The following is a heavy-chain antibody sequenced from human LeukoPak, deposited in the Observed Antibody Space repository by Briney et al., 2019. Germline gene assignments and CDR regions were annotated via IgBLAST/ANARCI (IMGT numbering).Heavy chain of an antibody. CDR1: GFTFSSYC. CDR3: AKEWIDP. V-gene: IGHV3-30*02. J-gene: IGHJ5*02. CDR2: IRYDGSNK. Sequence: GGSLRLSCAVSGFTFSSYCMHWVRQPPGKGLEWMAFIRYDGSNKYYADSVKGRFTISRDNSKNSLYLQMNSLRAEDTAVYYRAKEWIDPWGQGTLVTVSS.